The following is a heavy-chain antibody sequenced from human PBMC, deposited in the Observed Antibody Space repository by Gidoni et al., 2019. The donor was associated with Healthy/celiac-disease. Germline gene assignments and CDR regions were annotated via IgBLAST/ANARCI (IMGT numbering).Heavy chain of an antibody. J-gene: IGHJ6*02. Sequence: EVQLVESGGGLVQPGRSLRLSCAASGFTFDDYAMHWVRQAPGKGLEWVSGISWNSGSIGYADSVKGRFTISRDNAKNSLYLQMNSLRAEDTALYYCAKGLTDRAAQLSYYYYYGMDVWGQGTTVTVSS. CDR2: ISWNSGSI. CDR1: GFTFDDYA. D-gene: IGHD6-13*01. CDR3: AKGLTDRAAQLSYYYYYGMDV. V-gene: IGHV3-9*01.